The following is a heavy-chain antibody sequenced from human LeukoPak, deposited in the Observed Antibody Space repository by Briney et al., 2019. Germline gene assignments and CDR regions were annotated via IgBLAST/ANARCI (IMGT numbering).Heavy chain of an antibody. CDR1: GGSISSGGYY. Sequence: ASQTLSLTCTVSGGSISSGGYYWSWIRQHPGKGLEWIGYIYYSGSTYYNPSLKSRVTISVDTSKNQFSLKLSSVTAADTAVYYCARLKSNGYSSDWFDPWGQGTLVTVSS. V-gene: IGHV4-31*03. CDR2: IYYSGST. J-gene: IGHJ5*02. CDR3: ARLKSNGYSSDWFDP. D-gene: IGHD6-19*01.